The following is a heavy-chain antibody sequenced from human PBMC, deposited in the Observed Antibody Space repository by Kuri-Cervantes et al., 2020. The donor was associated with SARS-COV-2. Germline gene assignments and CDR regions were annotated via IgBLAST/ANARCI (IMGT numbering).Heavy chain of an antibody. CDR1: GGSLSGRS. CDR3: ARLGGYRSGYNWFDP. Sequence: SQTLSLTCAVYGGSLSGRSWTWIRQPPGKGLEWVGEINHSGRTKYNPSLRSRVTISVDPSKAQFSLNLISVTAADTAVYYCARLGGYRSGYNWFDPWGQGTLVTVSS. D-gene: IGHD5-18*01. V-gene: IGHV4-34*01. CDR2: INHSGRT. J-gene: IGHJ5*02.